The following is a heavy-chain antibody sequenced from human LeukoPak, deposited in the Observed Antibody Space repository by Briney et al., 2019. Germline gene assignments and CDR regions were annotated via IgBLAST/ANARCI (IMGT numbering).Heavy chain of an antibody. CDR3: AKEGAVTIRTCDC. V-gene: IGHV3-7*01. CDR1: GFTFSGFW. Sequence: GRSVRLSCAASGFTFSGFWMHWVRQAPGKGLEWVANISQDGTDKYFVDSVKGRFTISRDNAKRSVYLQMNSLRAEDTAVYYCAKEGAVTIRTCDCWGEGTMVTVPP. J-gene: IGHJ4*02. CDR2: ISQDGTDK. D-gene: IGHD1-14*01.